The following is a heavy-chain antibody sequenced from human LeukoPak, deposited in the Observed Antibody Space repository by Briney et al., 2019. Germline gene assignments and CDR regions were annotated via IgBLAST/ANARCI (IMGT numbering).Heavy chain of an antibody. Sequence: GSLRLSCAASGFTFSSYEMNWVRQAPGKGLEWVSYISSSGSTIYYADSVKGRFTISRDNAKNSLYLQMNSLRAEDTAVYYCARVSRYYYDSSGLQHAFDIWGQGTMVTVSS. J-gene: IGHJ3*02. V-gene: IGHV3-48*03. D-gene: IGHD3-22*01. CDR3: ARVSRYYYDSSGLQHAFDI. CDR2: ISSSGSTI. CDR1: GFTFSSYE.